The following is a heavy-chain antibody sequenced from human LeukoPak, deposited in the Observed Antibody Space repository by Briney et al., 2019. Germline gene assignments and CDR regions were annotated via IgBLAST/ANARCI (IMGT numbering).Heavy chain of an antibody. V-gene: IGHV4-59*01. D-gene: IGHD3-22*01. CDR2: IYYSGST. CDR1: GGSISSYY. Sequence: PSETLSLTCSVSGGSISSYYWSWIRQPPGKGLEWIGYIYYSGSTNYNPSLKSRVTISVDTSKNQFSLKLSSVTAADTAVYYCARGNHYYDSSGYYPHFDYWGQGTLVTVSS. CDR3: ARGNHYYDSSGYYPHFDY. J-gene: IGHJ4*02.